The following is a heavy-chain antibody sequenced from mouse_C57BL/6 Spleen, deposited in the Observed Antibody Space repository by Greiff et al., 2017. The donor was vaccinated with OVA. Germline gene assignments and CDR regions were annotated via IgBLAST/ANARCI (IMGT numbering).Heavy chain of an antibody. Sequence: QVQLQQSGAELMKPGASVKLSCKATGYTFTGYWIEWVKQRPGHGLEWIGEILPGSGSTNYNEKFKGKATFTADTSSNTAYMQLSSLTTEDSAIYYCARGRGYYYGSSPLYAMDYWGQGTTVTVSS. J-gene: IGHJ4*01. CDR1: GYTFTGYW. D-gene: IGHD1-1*01. V-gene: IGHV1-9*01. CDR3: ARGRGYYYGSSPLYAMDY. CDR2: ILPGSGST.